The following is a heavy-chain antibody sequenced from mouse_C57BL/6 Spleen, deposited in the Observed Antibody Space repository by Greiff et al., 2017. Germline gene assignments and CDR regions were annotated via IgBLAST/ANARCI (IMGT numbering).Heavy chain of an antibody. CDR2: IHPSDSDT. D-gene: IGHD3-2*02. Sequence: QVQLQQPGAELVKPGASVKVSCKASGYTFTSYWMHWVKQRPGQGLEWIGRIHPSDSDTNYNQKFKGKATLTVEKSSSTAYMQLSSLTAEDSAVYYGAIRDSSGYAWFAYWGQGTLVTVSA. J-gene: IGHJ3*01. V-gene: IGHV1-74*01. CDR1: GYTFTSYW. CDR3: AIRDSSGYAWFAY.